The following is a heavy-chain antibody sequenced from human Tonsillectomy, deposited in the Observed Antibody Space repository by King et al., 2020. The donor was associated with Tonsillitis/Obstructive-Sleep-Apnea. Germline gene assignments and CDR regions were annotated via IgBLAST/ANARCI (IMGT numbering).Heavy chain of an antibody. J-gene: IGHJ3*02. CDR3: ARGRFVVVSDHSAVSAFDI. D-gene: IGHD2-2*01. Sequence: VQLVQSGAEVKKPGASVKVSCKASGYTFTSYYLHWVRQAPGQGLEWMGIINPSGGRTTYAQKFQGRVTMTRDTSTSTVYMELSSLRSEDTAVYYCARGRFVVVSDHSAVSAFDIWGQGTMVTVSS. CDR2: INPSGGRT. CDR1: GYTFTSYY. V-gene: IGHV1-46*01.